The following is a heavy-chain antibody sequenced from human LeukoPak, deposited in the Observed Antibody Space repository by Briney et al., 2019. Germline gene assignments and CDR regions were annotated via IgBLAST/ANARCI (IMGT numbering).Heavy chain of an antibody. CDR2: IYHSGST. V-gene: IGHV4-61*10. Sequence: SETLSLTCTVSGGSISSGSAYWNWIRQPAGKGLEWIGEIYHSGSTNYNPSLKSRVTISVDKSKNQFSLKLSSVTAADTAVYYCARFVRWGYSSSLNWFDPWGQGTLVTVSS. D-gene: IGHD6-13*01. CDR3: ARFVRWGYSSSLNWFDP. J-gene: IGHJ5*02. CDR1: GGSISSGSAY.